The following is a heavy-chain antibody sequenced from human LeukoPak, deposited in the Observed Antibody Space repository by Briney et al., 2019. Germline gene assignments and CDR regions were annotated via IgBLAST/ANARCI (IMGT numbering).Heavy chain of an antibody. CDR2: IKQDATEK. Sequence: GGSLRLSCAASGFTFSGFWMSWVRQAPGKGPEWVANIKQDATEKYYIDSVKGRFTISRDNVQNSLYLQMDSLRVEDTAVYYCARDKPRDSVAGSNFDYWGQGILVTVSS. D-gene: IGHD6-19*01. J-gene: IGHJ4*02. V-gene: IGHV3-7*01. CDR1: GFTFSGFW. CDR3: ARDKPRDSVAGSNFDY.